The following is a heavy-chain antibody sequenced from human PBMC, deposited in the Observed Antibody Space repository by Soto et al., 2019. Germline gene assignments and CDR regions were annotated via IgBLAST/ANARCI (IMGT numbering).Heavy chain of an antibody. CDR2: ISGSVGST. D-gene: IGHD3-3*01. Sequence: EVQLLESGGGLVQPGGSLRLSCAASGFTFSSYAMSWVRQAPGKGLEWVSAISGSVGSTYYADSVKGRFTISRDNSKNTLYLQMNCLRAEDKAVYYCAKNPGSDYDFWSGYSGLNWFDPWGQGNLVTVYS. CDR3: AKNPGSDYDFWSGYSGLNWFDP. V-gene: IGHV3-23*01. CDR1: GFTFSSYA. J-gene: IGHJ5*02.